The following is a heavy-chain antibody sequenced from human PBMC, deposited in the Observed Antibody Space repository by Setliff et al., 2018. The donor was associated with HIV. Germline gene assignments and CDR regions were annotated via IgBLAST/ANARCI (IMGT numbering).Heavy chain of an antibody. CDR3: ARNSGLGRYYYYYMDV. Sequence: SETLSLTCAVSGGSISSSNWWTWVRQPPGKGLEWVGEIYHSGSANYNPSLKSRLTISVDTSKNQFSLNLSSVTAADTAVYYCARNSGLGRYYYYYMDVWGKGTTVTVSS. CDR1: GGSISSSNW. D-gene: IGHD6-19*01. V-gene: IGHV4-4*02. J-gene: IGHJ6*03. CDR2: IYHSGSA.